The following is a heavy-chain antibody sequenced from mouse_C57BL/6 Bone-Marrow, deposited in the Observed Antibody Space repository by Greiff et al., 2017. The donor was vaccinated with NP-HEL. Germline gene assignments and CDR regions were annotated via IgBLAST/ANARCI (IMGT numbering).Heavy chain of an antibody. V-gene: IGHV5-4*01. CDR1: GFTFSSYA. CDR2: ISDGGSYT. J-gene: IGHJ4*01. CDR3: ARVGSSYDAMDY. D-gene: IGHD1-1*01. Sequence: EVQVVESGGGLVKPGGSLKLSCAASGFTFSSYAMSWVRQTPEKRLEWVATISDGGSYTYYPDNVKGRFTISRDNAKNNLYLQMSHLKSEDTAMYYCARVGSSYDAMDYWGQGTSVTVSS.